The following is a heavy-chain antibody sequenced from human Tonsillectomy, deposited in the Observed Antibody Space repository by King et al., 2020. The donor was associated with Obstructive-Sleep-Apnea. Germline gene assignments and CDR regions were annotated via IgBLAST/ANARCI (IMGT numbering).Heavy chain of an antibody. CDR1: GFSLTTRAMC. D-gene: IGHD5-24*01. CDR3: ARVVADGYDAFDI. CDR2: IDWADDK. V-gene: IGHV2-70*01. J-gene: IGHJ3*02. Sequence: VTLKESGPALVKSTQTLTLTCTFSGFSLTTRAMCVSWIRQPPGKALEWLALIDWADDKYYSTSLKTRLTISKDTSKNQVALTMTKLDPADTGTYYCARVVADGYDAFDIWGQGTMVTVSS.